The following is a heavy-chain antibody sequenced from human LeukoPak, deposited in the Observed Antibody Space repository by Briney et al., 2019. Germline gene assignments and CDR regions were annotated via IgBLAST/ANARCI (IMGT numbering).Heavy chain of an antibody. J-gene: IGHJ3*02. CDR1: VFTFSSYW. CDR3: ARDRYRLVPYDAFDI. D-gene: IGHD1-1*01. Sequence: PGGSLRLSCAASVFTFSSYWMSWVRQAPGKGLEWVANIKQDGSEKYYVDSVKGRFTISRDNAKNSLYLQMNSLRAEDTAVYYCARDRYRLVPYDAFDIWGQGTMVTVSS. CDR2: IKQDGSEK. V-gene: IGHV3-7*01.